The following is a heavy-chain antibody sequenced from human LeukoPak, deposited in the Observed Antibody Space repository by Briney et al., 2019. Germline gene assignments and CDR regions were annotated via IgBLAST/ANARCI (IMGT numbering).Heavy chain of an antibody. CDR2: INAGNGNT. Sequence: GASVKVSCKASGYTFTSYAMHWVRQAPGQRLEWMGWINAGNGNTKYSQKFQGRVTITRDTSASTAYMELSSLRSEDTAVYYCARAYCSGGSCASIDYYYYGMDVWGQGTTVTVFS. CDR1: GYTFTSYA. J-gene: IGHJ6*02. D-gene: IGHD2-15*01. CDR3: ARAYCSGGSCASIDYYYYGMDV. V-gene: IGHV1-3*01.